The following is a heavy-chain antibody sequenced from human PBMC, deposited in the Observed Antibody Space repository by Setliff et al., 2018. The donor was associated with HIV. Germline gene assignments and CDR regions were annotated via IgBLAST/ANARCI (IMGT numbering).Heavy chain of an antibody. CDR2: IHAGNGYT. Sequence: ASVKVSCKASGYTSTSYAMHWVRQAPGQRLGWMGWIHAGNGYTKYSQKFQGRVTFTRDTSASAAYMDLRSLRSEDTAVYYCARIWGIPPLYYFDYWGQGTLVTVSS. CDR3: ARIWGIPPLYYFDY. D-gene: IGHD3-16*01. J-gene: IGHJ4*02. V-gene: IGHV1-3*01. CDR1: GYTSTSYA.